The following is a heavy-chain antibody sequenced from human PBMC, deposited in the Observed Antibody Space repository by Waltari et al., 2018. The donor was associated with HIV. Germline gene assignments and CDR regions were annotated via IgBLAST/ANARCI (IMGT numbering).Heavy chain of an antibody. V-gene: IGHV3-74*03. D-gene: IGHD2-15*01. CDR3: AREGGRDCSGGSCYIDY. CDR1: GFIFDNYW. CDR2: VKSDGNTT. J-gene: IGHJ4*02. Sequence: EVQLVESGGGSIQSGGSLRLSCAASGFIFDNYWMHWVRQAPGKGLMWGERVKSDGNTTKYANSVKGRFTISRDNDHNTVHLQMNGVRAEDTAMYYCAREGGRDCSGGSCYIDYWGQGTLVAVSS.